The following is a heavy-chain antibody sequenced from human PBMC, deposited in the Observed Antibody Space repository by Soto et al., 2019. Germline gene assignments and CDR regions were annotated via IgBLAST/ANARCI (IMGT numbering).Heavy chain of an antibody. Sequence: QVQLQESGPGLVKPSETLSLICTVSGGSISSYYWSWIRQPPGKGLEWIGYIYYSGSTNYNPSLKSRVTISVDTSKNQFSLKLSSVTAADTAVYYCARDSEQLVFDYWGQGTLVTVSS. J-gene: IGHJ4*02. CDR2: IYYSGST. CDR1: GGSISSYY. D-gene: IGHD6-13*01. CDR3: ARDSEQLVFDY. V-gene: IGHV4-59*01.